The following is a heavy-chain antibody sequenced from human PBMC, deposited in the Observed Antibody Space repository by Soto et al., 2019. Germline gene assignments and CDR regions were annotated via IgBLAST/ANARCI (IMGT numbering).Heavy chain of an antibody. D-gene: IGHD2-15*01. CDR2: IYYSGST. Sequence: SEARSVTWTGSGGMIRRYYWSGSRHPPGKGQEWIGYIYYSGSTNYNPSLKSRVTISVDPSKTPFSLKLSSVTAAATAVYYCASHLDVFFFYSYHVPPNWF. J-gene: IGHJ5*01. V-gene: IGHV4-59*08. CDR1: GGMIRRYY. CDR3: ASHLDVFFFYSYHVPPNWF.